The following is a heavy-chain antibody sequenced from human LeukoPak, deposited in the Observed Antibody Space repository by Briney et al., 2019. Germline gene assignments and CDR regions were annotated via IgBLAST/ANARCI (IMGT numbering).Heavy chain of an antibody. CDR2: IYSDGTNT. J-gene: IGHJ4*02. D-gene: IGHD6-19*01. V-gene: IGHV3-74*01. Sequence: PGGSLRLSCAASGFTFSSYSMNWVRQAPGKGLVWVSRIYSDGTNTIYADSVKGRFTISRDNAKNTLYLQMNSLRAEDTAVYYCARDDGSGRGVDYWGQGTLVTVSS. CDR3: ARDDGSGRGVDY. CDR1: GFTFSSYS.